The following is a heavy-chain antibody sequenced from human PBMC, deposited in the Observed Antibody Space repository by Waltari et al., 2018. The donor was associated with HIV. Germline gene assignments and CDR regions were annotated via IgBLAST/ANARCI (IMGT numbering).Heavy chain of an antibody. D-gene: IGHD3-9*01. V-gene: IGHV4-39*01. CDR3: ARQREDLVLMILDLAWFDS. J-gene: IGHJ5*01. CDR2: IYHNGDT. Sequence: QLHLQMSGPRLVKPSETLSLTHSVSDASMSSSSYYWGWLRPAPGKGLEWIGSIYHNGDTKYNPSLRSRLTISVDTSKNQFSVSLSSVTSADTAIYFCARQREDLVLMILDLAWFDSWGQGTLVTVSS. CDR1: DASMSSSSYY.